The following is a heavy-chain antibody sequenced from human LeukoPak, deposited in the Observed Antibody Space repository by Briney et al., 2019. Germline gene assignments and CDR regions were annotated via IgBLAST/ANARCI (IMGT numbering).Heavy chain of an antibody. J-gene: IGHJ4*02. CDR3: ARGQWELSYFDY. Sequence: GGSLRLSCAASGFTFSSCGMNWVRQAPGKGLEWVSSISSSSSYIYYADSVKGRFTISRDNAKNSLYLQMNSLRAEDTAVYYCARGQWELSYFDYWGQGTLVTVSS. D-gene: IGHD1-26*01. V-gene: IGHV3-21*01. CDR2: ISSSSSYI. CDR1: GFTFSSCG.